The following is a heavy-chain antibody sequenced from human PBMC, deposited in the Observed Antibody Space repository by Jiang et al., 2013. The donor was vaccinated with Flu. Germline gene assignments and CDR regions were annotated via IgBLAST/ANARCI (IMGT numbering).Heavy chain of an antibody. V-gene: IGHV5-51*03. J-gene: IGHJ4*02. Sequence: GAEVKKPGESLKVSCKGSGYSFTSYWIGWVRQMPGKGLEWMGIIYPGDSDTRYSPSFQGQVTISADKSISTAYLQWSSLKASDTAMYYCARATYYYDSSAEYPLGYWGQGTLVTVSS. D-gene: IGHD3-22*01. CDR3: ARATYYYDSSAEYPLGY. CDR1: GYSFTSYW. CDR2: IYPGDSDT.